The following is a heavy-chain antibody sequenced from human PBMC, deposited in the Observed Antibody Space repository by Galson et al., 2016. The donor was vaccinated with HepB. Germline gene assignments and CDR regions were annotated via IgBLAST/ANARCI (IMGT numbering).Heavy chain of an antibody. V-gene: IGHV3-21*01. CDR3: ARDRSRFSSGYYTGARDVFAI. D-gene: IGHD3-3*01. CDR2: ISSSSAYV. J-gene: IGHJ3*02. CDR1: GFSISTYT. Sequence: SLRLSCAASGFSISTYTMSWDRQAPGKGLEWISYISSSSAYVGYADSVKGRFSISRENAKNSLYLQMNSLRAEDTAVYYCARDRSRFSSGYYTGARDVFAIWGQGTVVTVSS.